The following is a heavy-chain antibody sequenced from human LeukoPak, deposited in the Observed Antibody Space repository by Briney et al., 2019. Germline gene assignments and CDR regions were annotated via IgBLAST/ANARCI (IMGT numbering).Heavy chain of an antibody. CDR3: ARPWSAYSHDY. D-gene: IGHD3-3*01. CDR2: IKLDGSEK. J-gene: IGHJ4*01. Sequence: GGSLRLSCAASGFTFGNYWMSWVRQAPVKGLDWVATIKLDGSEKYYVDSVKGRFTISRDNAKNSLFLQMNSLRAEDTAVYYCARPWSAYSHDYWGHGILVTVSS. CDR1: GFTFGNYW. V-gene: IGHV3-7*01.